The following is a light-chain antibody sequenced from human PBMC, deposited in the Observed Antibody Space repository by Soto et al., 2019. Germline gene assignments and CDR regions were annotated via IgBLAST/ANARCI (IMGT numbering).Light chain of an antibody. J-gene: IGKJ1*01. CDR2: GAS. CDR1: QSVSSNY. V-gene: IGKV3-20*01. Sequence: EIVLTQSPGTLSLSPGEGATLSCRVSQSVSSNYLGWYQQKPGQAPRLLIYGASTRATGIPDRFSGGGSGTDFTLTISRLEPEDFAVYYCLHYTSSPWTFGQGTKVEIK. CDR3: LHYTSSPWT.